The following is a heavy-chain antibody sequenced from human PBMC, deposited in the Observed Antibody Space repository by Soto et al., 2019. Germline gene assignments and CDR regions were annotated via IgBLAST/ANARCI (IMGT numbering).Heavy chain of an antibody. J-gene: IGHJ6*02. CDR1: GYSFTSYW. V-gene: IGHV5-51*01. CDR3: AGSRLGYCSGGSCYPNPYYYYGMDV. Sequence: GESLKISCKGSGYSFTSYWIGWVRQMPGKGLGWMGIIYPGDSDTRYSPSFQGQVTISADKSISTAYLQWSSLKASDTAMYYCAGSRLGYCSGGSCYPNPYYYYGMDVWGQGTTVTVSS. D-gene: IGHD2-15*01. CDR2: IYPGDSDT.